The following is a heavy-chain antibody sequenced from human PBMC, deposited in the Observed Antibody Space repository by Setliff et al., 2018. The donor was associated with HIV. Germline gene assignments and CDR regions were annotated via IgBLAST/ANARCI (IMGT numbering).Heavy chain of an antibody. J-gene: IGHJ3*02. D-gene: IGHD1-26*01. Sequence: PSETLSLTCAVYGGSFSGYYWSWIRQPPGKGLEWIGEINHSGSTNYNPSLKSRVTISVDKSKNQFSLKLSSVTAADTAVYYCARGVVGATYDVFDIWAQGTMVTVSS. CDR3: ARGVVGATYDVFDI. CDR2: INHSGST. CDR1: GGSFSGYY. V-gene: IGHV4-34*01.